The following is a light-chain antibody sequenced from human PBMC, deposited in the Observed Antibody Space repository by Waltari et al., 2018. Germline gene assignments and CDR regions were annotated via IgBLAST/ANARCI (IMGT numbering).Light chain of an antibody. CDR1: SPNLGGNI. J-gene: IGLJ2*01. Sequence: QSVLTPPPSAAGAPGPRVTISCSGTSPNLGGNIVHWYQQIPGTAPKLLVYGYDQRPSGVSDRFSGSKSGTSASLAISGLQPEDEADYYCAVWDDSLNCLVFGGGTNLTVL. CDR2: GYD. V-gene: IGLV1-44*01. CDR3: AVWDDSLNCLV.